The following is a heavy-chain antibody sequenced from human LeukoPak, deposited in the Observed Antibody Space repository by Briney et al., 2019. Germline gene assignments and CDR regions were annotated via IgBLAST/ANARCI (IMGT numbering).Heavy chain of an antibody. CDR2: IHYDGSNQ. J-gene: IGHJ4*02. V-gene: IGHV3-30*02. D-gene: IGHD3-22*01. CDR1: GFTFSSYG. Sequence: GGSLRLSCAASGFTFSSYGMHWVRQAPGKGLECVAFIHYDGSNQYYADSVKGRFTISRDNSKNTLYLQMNSLRAEDTAVYYCAKDQGSITMTYWGGGTLVTVSS. CDR3: AKDQGSITMTY.